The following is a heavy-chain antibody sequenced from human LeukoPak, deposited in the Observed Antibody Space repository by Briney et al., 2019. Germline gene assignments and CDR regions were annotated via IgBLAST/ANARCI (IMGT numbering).Heavy chain of an antibody. D-gene: IGHD1-14*01. V-gene: IGHV4-59*01. J-gene: IGHJ3*02. CDR1: GGSISSYY. CDR2: IYYSGST. CDR3: TREVWRSRSPAEPPNFFYI. Sequence: SETLSLTCTVSGGSISSYYWSWIRQPPGKGLEWIGYIYYSGSTNYNPSLKSRVTISVDTSKKQFSLKPSSVTPADTALYYRTREVWRSRSPAEPPNFFYIWGQGTMVTVPS.